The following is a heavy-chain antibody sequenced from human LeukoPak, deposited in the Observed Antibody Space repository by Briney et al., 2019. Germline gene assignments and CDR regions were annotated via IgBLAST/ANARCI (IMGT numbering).Heavy chain of an antibody. D-gene: IGHD6-13*01. CDR3: ARSYSSSWVDY. V-gene: IGHV4-34*01. CDR2: INHSGST. CDR1: GGSFSGYY. Sequence: SETLSLTCAVYGGSFSGYYWSWIRQPPGKGLEWIGEINHSGSTNYNPSLKSRVTISVDTSENQFSLKLSSVTTADTAVYYCARSYSSSWVDYWGQGTLVTVSS. J-gene: IGHJ4*02.